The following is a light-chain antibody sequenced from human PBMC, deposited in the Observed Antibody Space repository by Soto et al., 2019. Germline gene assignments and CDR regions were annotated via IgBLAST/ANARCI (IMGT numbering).Light chain of an antibody. J-gene: IGKJ5*01. CDR2: AAS. CDR3: HQRSNWPPLLT. V-gene: IGKV1-9*01. Sequence: DVQLTHSPSFLSASVGDRGTITCRASHDIRNGLAWYQQXXGAAPXXLXHAASTLQSGVPSRFSGSGSGTEFTLTINNLQPQEFAVYYCHQRSNWPPLLTFGGGTRLEIK. CDR1: HDIRNG.